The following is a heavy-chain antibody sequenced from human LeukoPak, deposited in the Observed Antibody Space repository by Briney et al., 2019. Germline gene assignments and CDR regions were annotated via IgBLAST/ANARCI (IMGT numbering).Heavy chain of an antibody. CDR3: ARYDGGSGPFDY. CDR1: GFTFSNYH. J-gene: IGHJ4*02. D-gene: IGHD3-10*01. Sequence: GGSLRLSCAASGFTFSNYHMNWVRQAPGKGLEWVSSVSSSSSYIYYADSVKGRFTVSRDNAKNSLYLQMNSLRAEDTAVYYCARYDGGSGPFDYWGQGTLVTVSS. V-gene: IGHV3-21*01. CDR2: VSSSSSYI.